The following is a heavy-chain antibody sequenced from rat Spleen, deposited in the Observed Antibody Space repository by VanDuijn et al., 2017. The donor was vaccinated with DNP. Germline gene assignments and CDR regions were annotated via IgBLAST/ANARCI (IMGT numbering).Heavy chain of an antibody. J-gene: IGHJ2*01. D-gene: IGHD1-11*01. CDR2: ISTGGGTT. V-gene: IGHV5S11*01. Sequence: EVQLVESGGGLVQPGRSLKLSCAASGFTFSNYYMAWVRQAPTKGLAWVAAISTGGGTTYYRDSVKGRFTISRDNAKSTLYLQMDSLRSEETATYYCAKAGGYSPWYFDYWGQGVMVTVSS. CDR3: AKAGGYSPWYFDY. CDR1: GFTFSNYY.